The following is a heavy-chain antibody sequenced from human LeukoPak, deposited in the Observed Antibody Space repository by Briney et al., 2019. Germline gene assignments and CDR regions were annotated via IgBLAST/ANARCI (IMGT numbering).Heavy chain of an antibody. CDR2: ISYDGSNK. D-gene: IGHD1-14*01. Sequence: GGSLRLSCAASGFTFSSYAMHWVRQAPGKGLEWVAVISYDGSNKYYADSVKGRFTISRDNSKNTLYLQMNSLRAEDTAVYYCAREVAGTCTFDVWGQGTMVTVSS. CDR3: AREVAGTCTFDV. J-gene: IGHJ3*01. V-gene: IGHV3-30-3*01. CDR1: GFTFSSYA.